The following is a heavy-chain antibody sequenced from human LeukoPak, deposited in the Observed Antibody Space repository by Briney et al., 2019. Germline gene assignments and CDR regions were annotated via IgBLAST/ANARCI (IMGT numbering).Heavy chain of an antibody. CDR2: IGGVGDRT. Sequence: PGGSLRLSCAASGFTFTPYAMSWVRQAPGKGLEWVAGIGGVGDRTYYADSVKGRFTISRDNSKDTLFLQMNSLKAEDTAVYYCAKASRQAAVASALDYWGQGTLVTVSS. CDR1: GFTFTPYA. J-gene: IGHJ4*02. D-gene: IGHD6-19*01. CDR3: AKASRQAAVASALDY. V-gene: IGHV3-23*01.